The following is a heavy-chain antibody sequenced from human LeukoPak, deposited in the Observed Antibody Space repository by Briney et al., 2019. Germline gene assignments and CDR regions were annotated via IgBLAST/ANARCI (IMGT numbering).Heavy chain of an antibody. CDR1: GFTVSSNY. J-gene: IGHJ6*03. Sequence: GGSLRLSCAASGFTVSSNYMSWVRQAPGKGLEWVSVIYSGGSTYYADSVKGRFTISRDNSKNTLYLQTNSLRAEDTAVYYCASMRENYYGSGSYYNYYYYYYMDVWGKGTTVTISS. V-gene: IGHV3-53*01. CDR2: IYSGGST. D-gene: IGHD3-10*01. CDR3: ASMRENYYGSGSYYNYYYYYYMDV.